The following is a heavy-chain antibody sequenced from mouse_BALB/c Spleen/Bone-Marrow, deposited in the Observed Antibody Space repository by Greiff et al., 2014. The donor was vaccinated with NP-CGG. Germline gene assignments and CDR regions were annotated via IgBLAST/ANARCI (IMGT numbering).Heavy chain of an antibody. CDR2: INPYNGDT. D-gene: IGHD2-4*01. J-gene: IGHJ3*01. CDR1: GYSFTAYY. V-gene: IGHV1-26*01. CDR3: AIRTRAYYDRPLGFSY. Sequence: VQLQQSGPEVVKPGASVKISCKASGYSFTAYYIHWVKQSHVKSLEWIGRINPYNGDTSYNQNFKDRANLAVEKSPSRAYMEVHSLTSEDSAVYYCAIRTRAYYDRPLGFSYWGLGTLVTVSA.